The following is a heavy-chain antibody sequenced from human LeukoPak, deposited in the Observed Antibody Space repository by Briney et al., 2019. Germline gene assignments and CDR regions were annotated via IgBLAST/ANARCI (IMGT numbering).Heavy chain of an antibody. V-gene: IGHV1-2*02. D-gene: IGHD6-6*01. CDR1: GYTFTGYY. J-gene: IGHJ4*02. Sequence: GASVKVSCTASGYTFTGYYMHWVRQAPGQGLEWMGWINPNSGGTNYAQKFQGRVTMTRDTSISTAYMELSRLRSDDTAVYYCAREEGYSSSSPAGYWGQGTLVTVSS. CDR3: AREEGYSSSSPAGY. CDR2: INPNSGGT.